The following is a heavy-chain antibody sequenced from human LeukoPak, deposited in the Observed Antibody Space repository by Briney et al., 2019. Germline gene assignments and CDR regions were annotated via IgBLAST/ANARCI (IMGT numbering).Heavy chain of an antibody. J-gene: IGHJ4*02. Sequence: SETLSLTCTVSGGPISSYDWSWIRQPAGKGLEWIGRIYSSGSTNYNPSLKSLVTMSVDTSKNQLSLKLSSVTAADTAVYYCARVAYYYDSSGYYYFDYWGQGTLVTDSS. CDR1: GGPISSYD. D-gene: IGHD3-22*01. V-gene: IGHV4-4*07. CDR3: ARVAYYYDSSGYYYFDY. CDR2: IYSSGST.